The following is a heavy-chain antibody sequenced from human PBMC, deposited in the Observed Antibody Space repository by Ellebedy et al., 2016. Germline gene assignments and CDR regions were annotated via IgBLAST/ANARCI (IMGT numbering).Heavy chain of an antibody. CDR3: ANSPPLGFVFTSLDV. Sequence: GGSLRLSCAASGFSVSSNDMSWVRQAPGKGLEWVSILYRGGSTYYADSVKGRFTISRDNSKNTLYLQMNSLRVEATAVYYCANSPPLGFVFTSLDVWGQGTTVTVSS. J-gene: IGHJ6*02. V-gene: IGHV3-53*01. CDR2: LYRGGST. CDR1: GFSVSSND. D-gene: IGHD3-16*01.